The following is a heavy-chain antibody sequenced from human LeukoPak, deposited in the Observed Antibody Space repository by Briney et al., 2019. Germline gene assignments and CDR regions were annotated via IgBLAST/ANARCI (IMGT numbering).Heavy chain of an antibody. J-gene: IGHJ4*02. CDR1: GGPISSGSYY. CDR2: IYTSGST. D-gene: IGHD3-9*01. CDR3: ARDVRYFDWFYFDY. V-gene: IGHV4-61*02. Sequence: SETLSLTCTVSGGPISSGSYYWSWIRQPAGKGLEWIGRIYTSGSTNYNPSLKSRVTISVDTSKNQFSLKLSSVTAADTAVYYCARDVRYFDWFYFDYWGQGTLVTVSS.